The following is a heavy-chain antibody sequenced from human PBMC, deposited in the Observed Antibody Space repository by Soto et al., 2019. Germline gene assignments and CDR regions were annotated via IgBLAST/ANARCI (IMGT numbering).Heavy chain of an antibody. V-gene: IGHV3-30-3*01. CDR1: GFTFSSYA. CDR2: ISYDGSNK. D-gene: IGHD6-19*01. CDR3: ARDKGYSSGLGVFFYFDY. J-gene: IGHJ4*02. Sequence: QVQLVESGGGVVQPGRSLRLSCAASGFTFSSYAMHWVRQAPGKGLEWVAVISYDGSNKYYADSVKGRFTISRDNSKNTLYLQMNSLRAEDTAVYYWARDKGYSSGLGVFFYFDYWGQGTLVTVSS.